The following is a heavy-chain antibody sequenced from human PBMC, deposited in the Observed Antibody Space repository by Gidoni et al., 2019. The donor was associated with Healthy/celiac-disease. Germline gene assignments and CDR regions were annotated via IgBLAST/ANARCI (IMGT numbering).Heavy chain of an antibody. J-gene: IGHJ5*02. CDR2: IYYSGST. CDR1: GGSISSGGYY. D-gene: IGHD2-2*01. CDR3: ARGTIVVVPAAPIYTHFDP. Sequence: QVQLQESGPGLVKPSQTLSLTCTVSGGSISSGGYYGSWIRQHPGKGLEWIGYIYYSGSTYYNPSLKSRVTISVDTSKNQFSLKLSSVTAADTAVYYCARGTIVVVPAAPIYTHFDPWGQGTLVTVSS. V-gene: IGHV4-31*03.